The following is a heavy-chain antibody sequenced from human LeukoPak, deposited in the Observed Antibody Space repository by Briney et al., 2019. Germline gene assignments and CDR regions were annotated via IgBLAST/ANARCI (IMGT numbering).Heavy chain of an antibody. D-gene: IGHD3-22*01. Sequence: ASVKVSCKASGGTFSSYAISWVRQAPGQGLEWMGRIIPIFGTANYAQKFQGRVTITADKSTSTAYMELSSLRSEDTAVYYCARDPTYDSSGYWADYWGQGTLVTVSS. CDR2: IIPIFGTA. V-gene: IGHV1-69*06. J-gene: IGHJ4*02. CDR1: GGTFSSYA. CDR3: ARDPTYDSSGYWADY.